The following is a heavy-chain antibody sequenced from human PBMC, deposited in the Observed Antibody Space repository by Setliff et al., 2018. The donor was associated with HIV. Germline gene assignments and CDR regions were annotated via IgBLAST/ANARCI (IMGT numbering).Heavy chain of an antibody. Sequence: GESLKISCKGSGYSFTTYWIAWVRQMPGKGLEWMGIIYPADSDTKYSPSFEGQVTISADSSIATAYLQWSSLKASDTAIYYCARHGEAGDYMDVWGQGTTVTVSS. CDR3: ARHGEAGDYMDV. CDR2: IYPADSDT. V-gene: IGHV5-51*01. D-gene: IGHD6-13*01. CDR1: GYSFTTYW. J-gene: IGHJ6*03.